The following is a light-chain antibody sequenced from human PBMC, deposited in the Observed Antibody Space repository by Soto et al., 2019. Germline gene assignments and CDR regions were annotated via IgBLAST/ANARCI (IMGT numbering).Light chain of an antibody. Sequence: EIVLTQSPGTLSLSPGERATLSCRASQTVSSTYVAWYQQKPGQAPRLVIYAASSRATGIPDRFSGSGSGTDSTLTISRLEPEDFAVYYCQHYGSSPRKGYTFGQGTKLEI. CDR3: QHYGSSPRKGYT. CDR1: QTVSSTY. V-gene: IGKV3-20*01. CDR2: AAS. J-gene: IGKJ2*01.